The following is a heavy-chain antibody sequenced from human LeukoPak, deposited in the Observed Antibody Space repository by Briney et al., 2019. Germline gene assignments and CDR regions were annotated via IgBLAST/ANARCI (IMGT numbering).Heavy chain of an antibody. Sequence: PSETLSLTCTVSGGSISCYYWSWIRQPPGKGLEWIGYIYYSGSTNYNPSLKSRVTISVDTSKNQFSLKLSSVTAADTAVYYCARVFSYPLRAPFDPWGQGTLVTVSS. V-gene: IGHV4-59*01. D-gene: IGHD3-3*01. J-gene: IGHJ5*02. CDR3: ARVFSYPLRAPFDP. CDR2: IYYSGST. CDR1: GGSISCYY.